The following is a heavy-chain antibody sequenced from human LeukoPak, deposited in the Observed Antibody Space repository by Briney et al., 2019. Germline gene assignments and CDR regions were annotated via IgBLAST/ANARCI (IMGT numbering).Heavy chain of an antibody. D-gene: IGHD3-10*01. CDR2: ISYDGNIK. CDR1: GFSFTSYN. J-gene: IGHJ4*02. CDR3: AKVRMVRGINHFDY. Sequence: GGSLRLSCAASGFSFTSYNFHWVRQAPGKGLQWLGFISYDGNIKYEDSVKGRFTISRDNAKNSLYLQMNSLRAEDTALYYCAKVRMVRGINHFDYWGQGTLVTVSS. V-gene: IGHV3-30*18.